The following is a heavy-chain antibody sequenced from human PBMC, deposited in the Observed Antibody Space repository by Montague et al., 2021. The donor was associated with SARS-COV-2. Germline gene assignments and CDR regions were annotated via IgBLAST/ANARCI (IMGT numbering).Heavy chain of an antibody. V-gene: IGHV2-70*11. J-gene: IGHJ3*02. D-gene: IGHD2-15*01. CDR2: IDWDDDK. CDR3: ARIGGGGSCYSRALDI. Sequence: PALVKPTQTLTLTCTFSGFSLSTSGMCVSWIRQPPGEALEWLARIDWDDDKYYSTSLKTRLTISKDTSKNQVVLTMTKMDPVDTATYYCARIGGGGSCYSRALDIWGQGTMVTVSS. CDR1: GFSLSTSGMC.